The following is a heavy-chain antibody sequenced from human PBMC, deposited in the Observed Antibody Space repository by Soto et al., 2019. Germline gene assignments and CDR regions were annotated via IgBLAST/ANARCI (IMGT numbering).Heavy chain of an antibody. CDR2: ISYDGSNK. J-gene: IGHJ4*02. D-gene: IGHD4-17*01. Sequence: QVQLVESGGGVVQPGRSLRLSCAASGFTFSSYAMHWVRQAPGKGLEWVAVISYDGSNKYYADSVKGRYTISRDNSKNTLYLQMNSLRAEDTAVYYCARDTVAHYFDYWGQGTQVTVSA. V-gene: IGHV3-30-3*01. CDR1: GFTFSSYA. CDR3: ARDTVAHYFDY.